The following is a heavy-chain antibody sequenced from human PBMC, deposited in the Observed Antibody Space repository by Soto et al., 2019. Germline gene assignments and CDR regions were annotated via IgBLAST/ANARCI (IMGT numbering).Heavy chain of an antibody. V-gene: IGHV4-31*03. CDR2: IYYSGST. CDR3: ARGIAAAGTSMDV. J-gene: IGHJ6*02. D-gene: IGHD6-13*01. Sequence: SETLSLTCTVSGGSISSGGYYWSWIRQHPGKGLEWIGYIYYSGSTYYNPSLKSRVTISVDTSKNQFSPKLSSVTAADTAVYYCARGIAAAGTSMDVWGQGTTVTVSS. CDR1: GGSISSGGYY.